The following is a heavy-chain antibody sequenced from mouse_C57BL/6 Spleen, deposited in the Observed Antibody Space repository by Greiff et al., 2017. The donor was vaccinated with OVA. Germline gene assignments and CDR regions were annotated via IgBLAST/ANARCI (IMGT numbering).Heavy chain of an antibody. CDR1: GFTFSNYW. V-gene: IGHV6-3*01. J-gene: IGHJ4*01. CDR2: IRLKSDNYAT. D-gene: IGHD2-3*01. Sequence: EVKLEESGGGLVQPGGSMKLSCVASGFTFSNYWMNWVRQSPEKGLEWVAQIRLKSDNYATHYAESVKGRFTISRDDSKSSVYLQMNNLRAEDTGIYYCTVRYDGYYDYAMDYWGQGTSVTVSS. CDR3: TVRYDGYYDYAMDY.